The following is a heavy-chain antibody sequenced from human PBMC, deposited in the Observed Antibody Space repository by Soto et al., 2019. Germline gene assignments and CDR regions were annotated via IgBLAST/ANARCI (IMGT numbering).Heavy chain of an antibody. J-gene: IGHJ5*02. V-gene: IGHV4-39*01. CDR2: IYYSGST. CDR1: GGSISSSSYY. Sequence: QLQLQESGPGLVKPSETLSLTCTVSGGSISSSSYYWGWIRQPPGKGLEWIGSIYYSGSTYYNPSLKSRVTISVDTSKNQFSLKLSSVTAADTAVYYCARHRGDCSSTSCYAVVSWEFDPWGQGTLVTVSS. CDR3: ARHRGDCSSTSCYAVVSWEFDP. D-gene: IGHD2-2*01.